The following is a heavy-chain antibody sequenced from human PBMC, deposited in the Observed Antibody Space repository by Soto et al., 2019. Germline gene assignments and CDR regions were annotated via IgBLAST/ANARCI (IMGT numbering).Heavy chain of an antibody. D-gene: IGHD3-3*01. V-gene: IGHV3-11*01. CDR1: GFTFSDYY. CDR3: ARTPLDYDFWSGYNPNWFDP. CDR2: ISSSGSTI. J-gene: IGHJ5*02. Sequence: GGSLRLSCAASGFTFSDYYMSWIRQAPGKGLEWVSYISSSGSTIYYADSVKGRFTISRDNAKNSLYLQMNSLRAEDTAVYYCARTPLDYDFWSGYNPNWFDPWGQGTLVTVSS.